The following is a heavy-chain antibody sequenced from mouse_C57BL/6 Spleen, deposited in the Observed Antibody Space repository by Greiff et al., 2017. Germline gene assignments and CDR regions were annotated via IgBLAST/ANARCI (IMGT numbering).Heavy chain of an antibody. V-gene: IGHV1-69*01. CDR1: GYTFTSYW. CDR3: ARGRFYGG. J-gene: IGHJ2*01. D-gene: IGHD1-1*02. CDR2: IDPSDSYT. Sequence: QVQLQQPGAELVMPGASVKLSCKASGYTFTSYWMPWVKQRPGQGLEWIGEIDPSDSYTNYNQKFKGQSTLTVDKSSSTTYMQLSSLTSEDSAVYYCARGRFYGGWGQGTTLAVAS.